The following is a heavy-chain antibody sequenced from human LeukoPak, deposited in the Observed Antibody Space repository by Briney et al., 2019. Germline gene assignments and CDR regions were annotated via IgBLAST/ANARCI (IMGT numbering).Heavy chain of an antibody. CDR3: ARAFGPLLNYYYYGMDV. D-gene: IGHD2-15*01. CDR2: IYYSGGT. Sequence: PSETLSLTCTVSGGSISSYYWSWIRQPPGKGLEWIGYIYYSGGTNYNPSLKGRVTISVDTSKNQFSLKLSSVTAADTAVYYCARAFGPLLNYYYYGMDVWGQGTTVTVSS. J-gene: IGHJ6*02. V-gene: IGHV4-59*01. CDR1: GGSISSYY.